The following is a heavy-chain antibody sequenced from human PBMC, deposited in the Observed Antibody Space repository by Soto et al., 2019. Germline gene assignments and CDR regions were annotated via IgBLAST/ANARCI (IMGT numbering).Heavy chain of an antibody. CDR2: IYHSGST. V-gene: IGHV4-30-2*01. Sequence: PSETLSLTCAVSGGSISSGGYSWSWMRQPPGKGLEWIGYIYHSGSTYYNPSLKSRVTISVDRSKNQFSLKLSSVTAADTAVYYCARVSDVWGQGTTVTVSS. CDR3: ARVSDV. CDR1: GGSISSGGYS. J-gene: IGHJ6*02.